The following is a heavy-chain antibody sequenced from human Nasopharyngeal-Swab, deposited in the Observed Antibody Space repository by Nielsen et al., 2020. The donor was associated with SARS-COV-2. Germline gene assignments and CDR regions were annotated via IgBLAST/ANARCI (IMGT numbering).Heavy chain of an antibody. V-gene: IGHV4-59*01. J-gene: IGHJ4*02. CDR2: IYYSGST. D-gene: IGHD3-16*01. Sequence: WIRQPPGKGLGWIGYIYYSGSTNYNPSLKSRVTISVDTSKNQFSLKVSSVTAADTAVYYCARDGYASGIDYWGQGTLVTVSS. CDR3: ARDGYASGIDY.